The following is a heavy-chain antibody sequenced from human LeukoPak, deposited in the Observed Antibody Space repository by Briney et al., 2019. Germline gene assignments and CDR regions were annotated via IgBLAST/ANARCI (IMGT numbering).Heavy chain of an antibody. V-gene: IGHV4-30-2*01. CDR2: IYHSGST. CDR1: GGSISSGGCY. J-gene: IGHJ4*02. D-gene: IGHD3-10*01. Sequence: SETLSLTCTVSGGSISSGGCYWSWIRQPPGKGLEWIGYIYHSGSTYYNPPLKSRVTISVDRSKNQFSLKLSSVTAADTAVYYCARGFGELDYWGQGTLVTVSS. CDR3: ARGFGELDY.